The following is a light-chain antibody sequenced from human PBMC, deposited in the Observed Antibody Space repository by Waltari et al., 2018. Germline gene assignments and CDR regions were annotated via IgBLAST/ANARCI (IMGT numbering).Light chain of an antibody. CDR1: QSLFDSDGGIPY. Sequence: IVMTQTPLSLPVTPGESASISCRSSQSLFDSDGGIPYLDWYLQKPGQSPQLLIHTLSYWASGVPDRFSGSGSGTDFTLKISRVEAEDVGIYYCMQRLEFPYSFGPGTKVDIK. V-gene: IGKV2-40*01. CDR2: TLS. CDR3: MQRLEFPYS. J-gene: IGKJ3*01.